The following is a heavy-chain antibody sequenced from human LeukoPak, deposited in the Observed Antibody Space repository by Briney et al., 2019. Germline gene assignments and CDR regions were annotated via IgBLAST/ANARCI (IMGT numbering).Heavy chain of an antibody. J-gene: IGHJ6*03. CDR3: AISPDAGNYYYYYMDV. V-gene: IGHV1-69*05. CDR2: IIPIFGTA. CDR1: GGTFSSYA. D-gene: IGHD1-14*01. Sequence: SVKVSCKASGGTFSSYAISWVRQAPGQGLEWMGGIIPIFGTANYAQRFQGRVTITTDESTSTAYMEPSSLRSEDTAVYYCAISPDAGNYYYYYMDVWGKGTTVTVSS.